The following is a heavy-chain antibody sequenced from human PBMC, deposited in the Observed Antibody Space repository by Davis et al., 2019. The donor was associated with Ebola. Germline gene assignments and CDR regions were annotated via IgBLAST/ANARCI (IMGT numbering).Heavy chain of an antibody. Sequence: GESLKISCAAFGFTFSIYSMNWVRQAPGKGLEWVSYISSSSSTTYYADSVKGRFTISRDNAKNSLYLQMNSLRDEETAVYYCARGHYDSSGYYGMDVWGQGTTVTVSS. CDR1: GFTFSIYS. J-gene: IGHJ6*02. V-gene: IGHV3-48*02. CDR3: ARGHYDSSGYYGMDV. CDR2: ISSSSSTT. D-gene: IGHD3-22*01.